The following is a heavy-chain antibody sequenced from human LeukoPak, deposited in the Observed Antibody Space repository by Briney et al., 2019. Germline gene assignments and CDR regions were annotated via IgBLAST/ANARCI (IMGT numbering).Heavy chain of an antibody. J-gene: IGHJ5*02. CDR3: ARDARYGYSYGFEFDP. D-gene: IGHD5-18*01. CDR1: GGSFISYA. V-gene: IGHV1-69*05. CDR2: IIPPFGTA. Sequence: GASVKVSCKASGGSFISYAISWVRQAPGQGLEWMGGIIPPFGTANSAQTFQGRVTITTDGSTSTAYMGLSSLRSEDTAVYYCARDARYGYSYGFEFDPGGRGTRVTVSS.